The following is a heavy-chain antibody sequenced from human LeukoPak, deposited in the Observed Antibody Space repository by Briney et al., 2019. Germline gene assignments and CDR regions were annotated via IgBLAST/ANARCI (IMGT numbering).Heavy chain of an antibody. CDR3: ARVGRVTMIVVVKPNWYFDL. J-gene: IGHJ2*01. Sequence: PSETLSLTCTVSGGSISSYYWSWVRQPPGKGLEWIGYIYYSGSTNYNPSLKSRVTTSVDTSKNQFSLKLSSVTAADTAVYYCARVGRVTMIVVVKPNWYFDLWGRGTLVTVSS. CDR2: IYYSGST. CDR1: GGSISSYY. D-gene: IGHD3-22*01. V-gene: IGHV4-59*01.